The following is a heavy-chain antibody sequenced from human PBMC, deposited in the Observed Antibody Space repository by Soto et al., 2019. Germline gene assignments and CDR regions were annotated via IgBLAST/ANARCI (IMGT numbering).Heavy chain of an antibody. Sequence: EVQLVESGGGLVQPGRSLRLSCAASGFTFDDYAMHWVRQAPGKGLEWVSGISWNSGSIGYADSVKGRFTISRDNAKNSLYLQMNSLRAEDTALYYCAKDMGPITTYWFDPWGQGTLVTVSS. CDR2: ISWNSGSI. J-gene: IGHJ5*02. V-gene: IGHV3-9*01. CDR3: AKDMGPITTYWFDP. CDR1: GFTFDDYA. D-gene: IGHD3-22*01.